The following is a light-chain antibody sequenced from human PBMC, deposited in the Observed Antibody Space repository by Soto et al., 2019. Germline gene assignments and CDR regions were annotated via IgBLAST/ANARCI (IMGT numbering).Light chain of an antibody. Sequence: QSVLTQPRSVSESPGQSVTISCTGNSSDIGRYNYVSWYQQHPGKAPKLLIYDVTRRPSGVPARFSGSKSDNTASLTLSGLQAEDEAHYYCCSFAGSGWVFGGGTKVTVL. J-gene: IGLJ3*02. V-gene: IGLV2-11*01. CDR2: DVT. CDR3: CSFAGSGWV. CDR1: SSDIGRYNY.